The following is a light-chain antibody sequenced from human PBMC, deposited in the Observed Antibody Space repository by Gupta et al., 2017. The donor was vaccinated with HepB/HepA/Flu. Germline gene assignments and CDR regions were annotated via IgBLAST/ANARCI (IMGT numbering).Light chain of an antibody. Sequence: QSALTQPASVSASPGPSLTISCTGTSSDVGAYNYVSWYQQHPGKVPKLIIYDVNNRPSGVSNRFSGSKSGNTASLTISGLQAEDEADYYCSSYTTSYSLVFGGGTKLTV. CDR3: SSYTTSYSLV. J-gene: IGLJ2*01. CDR1: SSDVGAYNY. CDR2: DVN. V-gene: IGLV2-14*01.